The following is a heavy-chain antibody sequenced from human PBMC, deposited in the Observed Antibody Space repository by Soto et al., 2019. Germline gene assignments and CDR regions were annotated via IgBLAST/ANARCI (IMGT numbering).Heavy chain of an antibody. J-gene: IGHJ3*02. CDR2: IYYSGST. D-gene: IGHD3-22*01. CDR1: GGSISSGDYY. V-gene: IGHV4-30-4*01. Sequence: SETLSLTCTVSGGSISSGDYYWSWIRQPPGKGLEWIGYIYYSGSTYYNPSLKSRVTISVDTSKNQFSLKLSSVTAADTAVYYCVSSGLLDIWGQGTMVTDSS. CDR3: VSSGLLDI.